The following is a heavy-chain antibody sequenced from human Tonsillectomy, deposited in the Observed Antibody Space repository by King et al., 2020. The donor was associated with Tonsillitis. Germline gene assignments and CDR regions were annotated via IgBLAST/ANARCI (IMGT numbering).Heavy chain of an antibody. CDR3: AKTAGYYTENYFDY. CDR1: GFTLSSYA. D-gene: IGHD3/OR15-3a*01. Sequence: VQLVESGGGLVQPGGSLRLSCAASGFTLSSYAMSWVRQAPGKGLEWVSGMSGGGGGTYYADSVKGRVPMSRDNSKNTMYLQMNSLRAEDTAVYYCAKTAGYYTENYFDYWGQGTLVTVSS. J-gene: IGHJ4*02. CDR2: MSGGGGGT. V-gene: IGHV3-23*04.